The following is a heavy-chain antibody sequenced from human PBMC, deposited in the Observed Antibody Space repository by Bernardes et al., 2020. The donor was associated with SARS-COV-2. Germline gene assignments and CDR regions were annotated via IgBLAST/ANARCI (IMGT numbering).Heavy chain of an antibody. D-gene: IGHD5-12*01. CDR1: GFTFSIYN. J-gene: IGHJ4*02. V-gene: IGHV3-33*08. CDR2: IRYDGSIG. CDR3: ASYSGYIFDY. Sequence: GGSLRLSCEASGFTFSIYNMHWVRQAPGKGLEWLTVIRYDGSIGYYAESVRGRFTISRDNSENTLYLQMNRLRDGDTAVYYCASYSGYIFDYWGQGTLVTVSS.